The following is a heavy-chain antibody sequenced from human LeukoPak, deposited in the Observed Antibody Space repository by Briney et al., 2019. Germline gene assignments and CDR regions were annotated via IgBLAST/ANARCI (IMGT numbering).Heavy chain of an antibody. D-gene: IGHD2-15*01. CDR3: ASDLGGYFDY. J-gene: IGHJ4*02. CDR2: IIPILGIA. CDR1: GGTFSSYA. V-gene: IGHV1-69*04. Sequence: ASVKVSCKASGGTFSSYAISWIRQAPGQGLEWMGRIIPILGIANYAQKFQGRVTITADKSTSTAYMELSSLRSEDTAVYYCASDLGGYFDYWGQGTLVTVSS.